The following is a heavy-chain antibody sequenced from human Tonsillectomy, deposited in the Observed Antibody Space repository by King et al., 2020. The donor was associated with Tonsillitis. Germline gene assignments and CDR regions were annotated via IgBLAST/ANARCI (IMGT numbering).Heavy chain of an antibody. J-gene: IGHJ3*02. V-gene: IGHV4-30-4*01. CDR3: ARGTGAIFGVVLISGYAFDI. CDR2: IYSSGST. CDR1: GASINSGDYF. D-gene: IGHD3-3*01. Sequence: VQLQESGPGLVKPSQTLSLTCTVSGASINSGDYFWTWIRQPPGKGLEWIGYIYSSGSTYYNASLKSRVTISLDTFKNQFSLKLSSVAAADTAVYYCARGTGAIFGVVLISGYAFDIWGLGKMVTVSS.